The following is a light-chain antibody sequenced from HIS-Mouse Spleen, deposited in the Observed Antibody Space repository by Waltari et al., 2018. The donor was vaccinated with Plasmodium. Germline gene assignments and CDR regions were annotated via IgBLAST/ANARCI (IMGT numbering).Light chain of an antibody. CDR2: GKN. Sequence: SSELTQDPALSVALVPSVRFTCQADTLISYYACWYQQKPGQAPVLVIYGKNNRPSGIQDRFSGSSSGNTASLTITGAQAEDEADYYCNSRDSSGNHQVFGGGTKLTVL. V-gene: IGLV3-19*01. CDR3: NSRDSSGNHQV. J-gene: IGLJ3*02. CDR1: TLISYY.